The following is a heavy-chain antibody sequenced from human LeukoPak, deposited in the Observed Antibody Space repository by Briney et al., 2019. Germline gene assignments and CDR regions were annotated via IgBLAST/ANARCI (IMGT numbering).Heavy chain of an antibody. Sequence: GASVKVSCKASGYTLTIYYIHWVPQAPGQRLEWMGIINPSNGRTSYAQEFQGRVTMTRDTSTSTVYMELSSLRSEDTAVCYCARDGDFDYWGQGTLVTVSS. D-gene: IGHD2-21*01. J-gene: IGHJ4*02. CDR2: INPSNGRT. V-gene: IGHV1-46*01. CDR1: GYTLTIYY. CDR3: ARDGDFDY.